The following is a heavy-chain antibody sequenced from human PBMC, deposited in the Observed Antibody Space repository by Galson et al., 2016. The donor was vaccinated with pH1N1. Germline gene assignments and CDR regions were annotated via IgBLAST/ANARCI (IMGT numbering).Heavy chain of an antibody. V-gene: IGHV4-61*02. CDR1: GDSISSGTYY. Sequence: TLSLTCTVSGDSISSGTYYWSWIRQPAGKGLEWIGRIYTSGNTNYNPSLKSRVTISVDTSKNQFSLKVSSVTAADTAVYYCARGGPCTKGVCLFYFYDYGVDFWGQGTLVTVSS. CDR2: IYTSGNT. CDR3: ARGGPCTKGVCLFYFYDYGVDF. D-gene: IGHD2-8*01. J-gene: IGHJ6*02.